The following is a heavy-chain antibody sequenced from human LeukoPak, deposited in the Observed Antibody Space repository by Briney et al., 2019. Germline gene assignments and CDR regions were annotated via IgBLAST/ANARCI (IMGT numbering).Heavy chain of an antibody. V-gene: IGHV3-53*01. Sequence: GGSLRLSCAASGFTVSSNYMSWVRQAPGKGLEWVSVIYSGGSTYYADSVKGRFTISRDNSKNTLYPQMNSLRAEDTAVYYCARESDTAMGIDYWGQGTLVTVSS. D-gene: IGHD5-18*01. J-gene: IGHJ4*02. CDR2: IYSGGST. CDR1: GFTVSSNY. CDR3: ARESDTAMGIDY.